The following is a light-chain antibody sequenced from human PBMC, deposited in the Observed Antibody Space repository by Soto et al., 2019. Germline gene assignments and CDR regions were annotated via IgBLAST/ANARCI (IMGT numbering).Light chain of an antibody. CDR2: DVS. V-gene: IGLV2-14*01. CDR1: SSDVGGYNY. CDR3: SSYTSSSTPLYV. Sequence: QSVLTQPASVSGSPGQSITISCTGTSSDVGGYNYVSWYQQHPGKAPKLMIYDVSNRPSGVSNRFSGSKSGNTASLTISGLQAEDEADCYCSSYTSSSTPLYVFGTRTKVTVL. J-gene: IGLJ1*01.